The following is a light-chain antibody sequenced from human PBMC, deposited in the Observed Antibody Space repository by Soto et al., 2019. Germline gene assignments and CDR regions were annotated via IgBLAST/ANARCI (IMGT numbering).Light chain of an antibody. Sequence: QSALTQPASVSGSPGQSIAISCTGTSGDVGGYDYVSWYQQHPDKAPKLMLYEVTKRPSWVSNRVSGSKSGNTASLTISGLQPEDEADYYSSSHTSGSTRVFGSGTKLTVL. CDR3: SSHTSGSTRV. CDR2: EVT. CDR1: SGDVGGYDY. J-gene: IGLJ1*01. V-gene: IGLV2-14*01.